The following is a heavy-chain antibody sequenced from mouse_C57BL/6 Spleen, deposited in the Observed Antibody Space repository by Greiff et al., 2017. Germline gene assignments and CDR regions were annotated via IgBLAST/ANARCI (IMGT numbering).Heavy chain of an antibody. CDR2: INPSTGGT. Sequence: EVQLQESGPELVKPGASVKISCKASGYSFTGYYMNWVKQSPEKSLEWIGEINPSTGGTTYNQKFKAKATLTVDKSSSTAYMQLKSLTSEDSAVYYCAREASGRWMDYWGQGTSVTVSS. V-gene: IGHV1-42*01. J-gene: IGHJ4*01. D-gene: IGHD3-1*01. CDR1: GYSFTGYY. CDR3: AREASGRWMDY.